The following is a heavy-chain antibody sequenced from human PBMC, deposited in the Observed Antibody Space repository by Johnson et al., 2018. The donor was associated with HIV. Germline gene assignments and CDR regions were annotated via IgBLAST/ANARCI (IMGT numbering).Heavy chain of an antibody. J-gene: IGHJ3*02. D-gene: IGHD4-17*01. CDR1: GFTFSSYW. CDR3: AREVEATTVTTPGCNAFDI. CDR2: ISNDGSIK. V-gene: IGHV3-30-3*01. Sequence: VQLVESGGGLVQPGGSLRLSCAASGFTFSSYWMSWVRQAPGKGLEWVVVISNDGSIKYNADSVKGRFTISRDNSKNTLYLQMNSLRAEDTAFYYCAREVEATTVTTPGCNAFDIWGQGTMVTVSS.